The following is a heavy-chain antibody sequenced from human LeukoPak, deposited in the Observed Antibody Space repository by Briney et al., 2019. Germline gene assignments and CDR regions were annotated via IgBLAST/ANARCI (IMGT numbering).Heavy chain of an antibody. CDR2: IKEDGSEK. CDR3: ARQGAFDP. Sequence: GGSLRLSCAVSGFTFSNYWMSFVRQAPGKRLEWVANIKEDGSEKYYVDSVKGRFTISRDNAKNSLYLQMNSLRAEDTAVYYCARQGAFDPWGQGTLVTVSS. J-gene: IGHJ5*02. CDR1: GFTFSNYW. V-gene: IGHV3-7*01.